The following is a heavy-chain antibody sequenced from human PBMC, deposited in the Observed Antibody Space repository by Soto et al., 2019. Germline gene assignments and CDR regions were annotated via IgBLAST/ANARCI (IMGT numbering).Heavy chain of an antibody. Sequence: GGSVRLSCAASGFTFSSYGMHWVRQAPGKGLEWVAVISYDGSNKCYADSVKGRFTISRDNSKNTLYLQMNSLSAEDTAVYYCAKSSSSWPYYFDYWGQGTLVTVSS. CDR2: ISYDGSNK. V-gene: IGHV3-30*18. CDR1: GFTFSSYG. CDR3: AKSSSSWPYYFDY. D-gene: IGHD6-13*01. J-gene: IGHJ4*02.